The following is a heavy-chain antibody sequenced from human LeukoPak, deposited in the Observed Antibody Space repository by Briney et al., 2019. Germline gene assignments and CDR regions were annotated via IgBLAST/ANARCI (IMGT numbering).Heavy chain of an antibody. CDR2: IYYSGST. CDR3: ARGCSAGTPHNWFDP. Sequence: PSETLSLTCTVSGGSLSGYYWSWIRQPPGKGLEWIGYIYYSGSTNYNPSLKTRVTISVDTSKNQFSLKLSSVTAADTAVYYCARGCSAGTPHNWFDPWGQETLVTVSS. J-gene: IGHJ5*02. V-gene: IGHV4-59*01. CDR1: GGSLSGYY. D-gene: IGHD6-13*01.